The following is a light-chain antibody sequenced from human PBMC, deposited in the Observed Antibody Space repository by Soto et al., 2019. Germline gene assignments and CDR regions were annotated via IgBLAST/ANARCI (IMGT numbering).Light chain of an antibody. Sequence: DIQMTQSPSTLSASVGDRVTITCRVSQIIDNWLAWYQQKPGKVPNLLIYKASTLQSGVPSRFRGSGSGTEFTLTISTLQPDDFATYYCQQYKNYRTFXPGTKV. CDR2: KAS. V-gene: IGKV1-5*03. J-gene: IGKJ1*01. CDR1: QIIDNW. CDR3: QQYKNYRT.